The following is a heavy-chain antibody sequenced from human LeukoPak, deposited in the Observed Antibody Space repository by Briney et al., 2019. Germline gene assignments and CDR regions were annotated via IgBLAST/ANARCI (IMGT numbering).Heavy chain of an antibody. CDR2: MNPNSGNT. CDR3: ASLEGGSYYFDY. V-gene: IGHV1-8*01. J-gene: IGHJ4*02. CDR1: GYTFTSYD. Sequence: ASVKVSCKASGYTFTSYDINWVRQATGQGLEWMGWMNPNSGNTGYAQKFQGRVTMTRNTSISTAYMELSSLRSEDTAVYYCASLEGGSYYFDYWGQGTLVTVSS. D-gene: IGHD1-26*01.